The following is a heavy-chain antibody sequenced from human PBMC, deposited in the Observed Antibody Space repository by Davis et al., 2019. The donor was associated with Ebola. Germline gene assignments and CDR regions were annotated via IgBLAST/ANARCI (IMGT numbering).Heavy chain of an antibody. D-gene: IGHD3-10*01. J-gene: IGHJ4*02. Sequence: GGSLRLSCAASGFTFSSYWMSWVRQAPGKGLEWVANIKQDGSEKYYVDSVKGRFTISRDNAKNSLYLQMNSLRAEDTAVYYCARVGITMVRGVIARSSYYFDYWGQGTLVTVSS. CDR1: GFTFSSYW. V-gene: IGHV3-7*01. CDR3: ARVGITMVRGVIARSSYYFDY. CDR2: IKQDGSEK.